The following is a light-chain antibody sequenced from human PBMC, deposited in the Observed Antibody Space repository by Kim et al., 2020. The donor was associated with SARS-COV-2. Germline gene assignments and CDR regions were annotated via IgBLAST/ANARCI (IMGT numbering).Light chain of an antibody. CDR2: DVS. Sequence: GQSFTIPCTGTSSDVGGYNYVSCYQQHPGKAPKLMIYDVSNRPSGVSNRFSGSKSGNTASLTISGLQAEDEADYYCSSYTSSSTWVFGGGTQLTVL. V-gene: IGLV2-14*03. J-gene: IGLJ3*02. CDR3: SSYTSSSTWV. CDR1: SSDVGGYNY.